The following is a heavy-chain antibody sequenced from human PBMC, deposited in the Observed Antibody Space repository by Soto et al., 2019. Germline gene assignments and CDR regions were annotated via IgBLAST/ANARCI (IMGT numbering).Heavy chain of an antibody. D-gene: IGHD2-2*01. J-gene: IGHJ6*02. CDR1: GFTFSNFE. CDR3: ARAECSTPNCLTAYYSYGLDV. CDR2: INTAGSTK. V-gene: IGHV3-48*03. Sequence: GSLRLSCAASGFTFSNFEMHWVRQAPGKGLEWVSYINTAGSTKYYAESVKGRFTISRDNARNSLSLQMNSLRAEDTAVYYCARAECSTPNCLTAYYSYGLDVWGQGTTVTVSS.